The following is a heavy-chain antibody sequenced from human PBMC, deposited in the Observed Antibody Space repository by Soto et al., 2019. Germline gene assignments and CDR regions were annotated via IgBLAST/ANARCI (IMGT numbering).Heavy chain of an antibody. J-gene: IGHJ4*02. Sequence: QLQLQESGPGLVKPSETLSLTCTVSGGSISTSTYYWGWIRQPPGKGLEWIGSIYYTGTTYYNPSLKSRITISMDTSKNQFSLKLSSVTAADTAVYYCASPLTWYNTSSGFDNWGQGTLVTVSS. CDR3: ASPLTWYNTSSGFDN. CDR2: IYYTGTT. V-gene: IGHV4-39*01. D-gene: IGHD6-6*01. CDR1: GGSISTSTYY.